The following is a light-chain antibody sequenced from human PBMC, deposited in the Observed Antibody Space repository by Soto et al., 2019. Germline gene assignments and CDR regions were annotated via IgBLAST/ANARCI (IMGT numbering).Light chain of an antibody. CDR2: GNS. J-gene: IGLJ2*01. CDR3: QSYDSSLSGPV. Sequence: QAVVTQPPSASGGPGQRVTISCTGSSSNIGAGYDVHWYQQLPGTAPKLLIYGNSNRPSGVPDRFSGSKSGTSASLAITGLQAEDQADYYCQSYDSSLSGPVFGGGTKLTVL. V-gene: IGLV1-40*01. CDR1: SSNIGAGYD.